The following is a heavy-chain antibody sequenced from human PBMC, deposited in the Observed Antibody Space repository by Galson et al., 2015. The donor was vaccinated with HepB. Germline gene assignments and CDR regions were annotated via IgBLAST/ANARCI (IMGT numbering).Heavy chain of an antibody. CDR1: GLTFRDIA. J-gene: IGHJ4*02. Sequence: ASGLTFRDIAMSWFRQAPGKGLEWIGSIRSNTYGGTTQYAASVKGRFTISRDDSKSISYLQMNSLKTDDTAVYFCSSGNYDGGSDHWGQGTLVTVSS. V-gene: IGHV3-49*03. CDR3: SSGNYDGGSDH. CDR2: IRSNTYGGTT. D-gene: IGHD1-7*01.